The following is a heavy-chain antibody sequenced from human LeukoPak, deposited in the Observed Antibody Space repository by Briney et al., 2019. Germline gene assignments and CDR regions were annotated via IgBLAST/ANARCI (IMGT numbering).Heavy chain of an antibody. CDR2: IKQDGSEK. J-gene: IGHJ3*02. V-gene: IGHV3-7*03. CDR1: GFTFSSYW. CDR3: AKDSSVVVPGAFDI. Sequence: GGSLRLSCAASGFTFSSYWMSWVRQAPGKGLEWVANIKQDGSEKYYVDSVKGRFTISRDNSKNTLYLQMNSLRAEDTAVYYCAKDSSVVVPGAFDIWGQGTMVTVSS. D-gene: IGHD2-21*02.